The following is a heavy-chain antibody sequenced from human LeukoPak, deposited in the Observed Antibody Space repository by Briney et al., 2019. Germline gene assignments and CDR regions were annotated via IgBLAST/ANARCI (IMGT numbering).Heavy chain of an antibody. J-gene: IGHJ5*02. Sequence: GGSLRLSCAASGFTFSSYGMHWVRQAPGKRLEWVAVIWYDGSNKYYADSVKGRFTISRDNSKNTLYLQMNSLRAEDTAVYYCARDYYDSSGHTNWFDPWGQGTLVTVSS. CDR3: ARDYYDSSGHTNWFDP. CDR2: IWYDGSNK. CDR1: GFTFSSYG. V-gene: IGHV3-33*01. D-gene: IGHD3-22*01.